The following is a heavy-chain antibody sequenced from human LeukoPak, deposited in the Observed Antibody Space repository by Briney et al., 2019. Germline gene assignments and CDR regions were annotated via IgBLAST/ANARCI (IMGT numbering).Heavy chain of an antibody. J-gene: IGHJ4*02. CDR2: INTNTGNP. V-gene: IGHV7-4-1*02. D-gene: IGHD7-27*01. CDR1: GYTFTSYA. Sequence: EASVKVSCKASGYTFTSYAMNWVRQAPGQGLEWMGWINTNTGNPTYAQGFTGRFVFSLDTSVSTAYLQISSPKAEDTAVYYCAITATGDGLAYYFDYWGQGTLVTVSS. CDR3: AITATGDGLAYYFDY.